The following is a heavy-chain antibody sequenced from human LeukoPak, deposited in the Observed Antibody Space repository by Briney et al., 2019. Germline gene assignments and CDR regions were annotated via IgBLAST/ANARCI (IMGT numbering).Heavy chain of an antibody. CDR1: GGSISSRSYY. Sequence: PSETLSLTCTVSGGSISSRSYYWGWIRQPPGKGLEWIGSIYYSGSTYYNPSLKSRVTISVDTSKNQFSLKLSSVTAADTAVYYCARLGYYDFWSGYYFDYWGQGTLVTVSS. J-gene: IGHJ4*02. D-gene: IGHD3-3*01. CDR3: ARLGYYDFWSGYYFDY. CDR2: IYYSGST. V-gene: IGHV4-39*01.